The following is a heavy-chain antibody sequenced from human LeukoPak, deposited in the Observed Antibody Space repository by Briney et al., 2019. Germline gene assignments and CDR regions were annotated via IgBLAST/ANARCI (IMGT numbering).Heavy chain of an antibody. CDR2: INHSGST. CDR1: GGSFSGYY. Sequence: SETLSLTCAVYGGSFSGYYWSWIRQPPGKGLEWIGEINHSGSTNYNPSLKSRVTISVDTSKNQFSLKLSSVTAADTAVYYCAREGYHDAFDIWGQGTMVTVSS. CDR3: AREGYHDAFDI. V-gene: IGHV4-34*01. J-gene: IGHJ3*02. D-gene: IGHD5-18*01.